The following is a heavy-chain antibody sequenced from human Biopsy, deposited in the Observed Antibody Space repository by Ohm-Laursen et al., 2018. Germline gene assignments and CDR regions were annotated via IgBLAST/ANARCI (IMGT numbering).Heavy chain of an antibody. CDR2: ISRGSDII. D-gene: IGHD1-26*01. Sequence: GSLRLSCAASGFTFSSNAMSWVRQAPGKGLEWVSTISRGSDIIYYADSVKGRFTVSRDNSKETVYLQMNSLRGEDTAVYYCARDASMGATYYFHHWGQGTLVIVSS. J-gene: IGHJ4*02. V-gene: IGHV3-23*01. CDR1: GFTFSSNA. CDR3: ARDASMGATYYFHH.